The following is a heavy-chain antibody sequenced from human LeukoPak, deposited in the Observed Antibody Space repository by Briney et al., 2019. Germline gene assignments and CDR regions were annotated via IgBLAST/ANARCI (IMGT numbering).Heavy chain of an antibody. J-gene: IGHJ3*02. D-gene: IGHD3-10*01. CDR3: AKFGSDAFDI. V-gene: IGHV4-31*03. CDR2: ISHSGYS. Sequence: SQTPSLTCSVSGGSISSGGYYWNWVRQLPEKGLEWLGYISHSGYSYYTPSLKSRLTISMDTSKNQFSLKLTSVTAADTAVYYCAKFGSDAFDIWGQGTMVTVSS. CDR1: GGSISSGGYY.